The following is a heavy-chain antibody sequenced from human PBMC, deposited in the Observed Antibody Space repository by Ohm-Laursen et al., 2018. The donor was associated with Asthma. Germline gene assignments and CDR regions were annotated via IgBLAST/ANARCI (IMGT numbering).Heavy chain of an antibody. J-gene: IGHJ4*02. CDR3: ARDGRLRGSFDY. CDR2: IHYSGST. CDR1: GGSISSYY. Sequence: PGTLSLTCTVSGGSISSYYWSWIRQPPGKGLEWIGNIHYSGSTIYNPSLESRLTISVDTSKNQFSLNLSSVTAADTALYYCARDGRLRGSFDYWGQGTLVTVSS. V-gene: IGHV4-59*12. D-gene: IGHD3-10*01.